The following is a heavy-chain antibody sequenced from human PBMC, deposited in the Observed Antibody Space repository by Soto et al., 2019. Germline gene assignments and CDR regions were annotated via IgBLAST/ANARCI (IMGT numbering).Heavy chain of an antibody. V-gene: IGHV3-7*01. Sequence: GGSLRLSCAASGFTFSSYWMSWVRQAPGKGLEWVANIKQDGSEKYYVDSVKGRFTISRDNAKNSLYLQMNSLRAEDTAVYYCARGIAVAGRGDAFDIWGQGTMVTVSS. D-gene: IGHD6-19*01. CDR2: IKQDGSEK. J-gene: IGHJ3*02. CDR1: GFTFSSYW. CDR3: ARGIAVAGRGDAFDI.